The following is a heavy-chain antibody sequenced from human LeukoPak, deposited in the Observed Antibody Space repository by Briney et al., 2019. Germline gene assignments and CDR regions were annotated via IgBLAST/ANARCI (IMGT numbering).Heavy chain of an antibody. CDR2: IYYSGST. J-gene: IGHJ4*02. V-gene: IGHV4-39*07. Sequence: PSETLSLTCTVSGGSISSSSYYRGWIRQPPGKGLEWIGSIYYSGSTYYNPSLKSRVTISVDTSKNQFSLKLSSVTAADTAVYYCARDCSPERWLQTFDYWGQGTLVTVSS. D-gene: IGHD5-24*01. CDR3: ARDCSPERWLQTFDY. CDR1: GGSISSSSYY.